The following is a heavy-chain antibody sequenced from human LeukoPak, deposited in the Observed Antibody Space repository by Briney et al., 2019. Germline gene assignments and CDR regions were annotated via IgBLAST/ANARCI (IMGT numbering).Heavy chain of an antibody. V-gene: IGHV1-18*01. J-gene: IGHJ4*02. CDR3: ARGLRYGDYLAPLDY. D-gene: IGHD4-17*01. CDR1: GYTFTSYG. Sequence: ASVKVSCKASGYTFTSYGISWVRQAPGQGGEWMGWISVYNGNTKYAQKLQGRDTMTTDTSTSTAYIEVRSLRSDDTAVYYCARGLRYGDYLAPLDYWGQGTLVTVSS. CDR2: ISVYNGNT.